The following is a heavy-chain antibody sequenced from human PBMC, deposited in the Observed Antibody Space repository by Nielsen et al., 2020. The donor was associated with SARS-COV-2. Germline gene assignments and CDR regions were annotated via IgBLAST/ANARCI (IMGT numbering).Heavy chain of an antibody. CDR3: AKVGYYYDSSGYYYYYYGMDV. CDR2: ISGSGGST. CDR1: GFTFSSYA. D-gene: IGHD3-22*01. Sequence: GESLKISCAASGFTFSSYAMSWVRQAPGKGLEWVSAISGSGGSTYYADSVKGRFTISRDNSKNTLYLQMNSLRAEDTAVYYCAKVGYYYDSSGYYYYYYGMDVWGQGTTVTVSS. J-gene: IGHJ6*02. V-gene: IGHV3-23*01.